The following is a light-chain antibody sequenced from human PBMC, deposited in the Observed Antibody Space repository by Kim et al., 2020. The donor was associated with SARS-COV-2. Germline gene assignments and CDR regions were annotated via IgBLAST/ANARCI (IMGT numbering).Light chain of an antibody. CDR2: GKN. J-gene: IGLJ2*01. Sequence: VALGTTVRRTCEGDSLRNYYASWYQQKPGQAPVLVLYGKNNRPAGIPHRFSGSTSRDTASLTIAGTQAEDEADYYGNSRDSSGVVCGGGTKVTVL. CDR1: SLRNYY. V-gene: IGLV3-19*01. CDR3: NSRDSSGVV.